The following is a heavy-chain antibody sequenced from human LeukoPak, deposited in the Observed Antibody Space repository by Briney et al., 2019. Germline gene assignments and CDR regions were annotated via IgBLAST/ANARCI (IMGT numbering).Heavy chain of an antibody. CDR1: GYTLTELS. D-gene: IGHD1-26*01. CDR2: ISGSGGYT. Sequence: SCKVSGYTLTELSMHWVRQAPGKGLEWVAVISGSGGYTYYADSAKGRFTISRDNSKSTLYLQMNSLKAEDTAVYYCAREIGDFDYWGQGTLVTVSS. J-gene: IGHJ4*02. CDR3: AREIGDFDY. V-gene: IGHV3-23*01.